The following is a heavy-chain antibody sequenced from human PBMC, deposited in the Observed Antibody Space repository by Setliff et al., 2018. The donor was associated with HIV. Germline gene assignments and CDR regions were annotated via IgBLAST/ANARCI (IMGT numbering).Heavy chain of an antibody. V-gene: IGHV3-23*01. CDR1: GFTFSSYA. CDR2: ISGSSGDT. CDR3: AKKTAAYTSGSWLHY. Sequence: GGSLRLSCASSGFTFSSYAMTWVRQAPGKGLECVAVISGSSGDTYYADSVKGRFVISREKSKSTLYLQMNSLRAEDTAVYYCAKKTAAYTSGSWLHYWGQGTLVTVSS. J-gene: IGHJ4*02. D-gene: IGHD3-10*01.